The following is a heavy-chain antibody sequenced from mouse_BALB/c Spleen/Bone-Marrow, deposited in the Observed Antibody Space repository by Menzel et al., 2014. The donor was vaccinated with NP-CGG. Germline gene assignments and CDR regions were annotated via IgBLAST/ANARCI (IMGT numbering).Heavy chain of an antibody. V-gene: IGHV2-9*02. CDR1: GFSLTNYG. CDR2: IWGGGST. CDR3: ARVTSSAVGAMDY. J-gene: IGHJ4*01. Sequence: VMLVESGPGLVAPSQSLSITCTVSGFSLTNYGVHWVRQPPGKGLEWLGVIWGGGSTNYNSALMSRLSISKDNSKSQVFLKMISLQTDDTAMYYCARVTSSAVGAMDYWGQGTSVTVSS. D-gene: IGHD3-2*02.